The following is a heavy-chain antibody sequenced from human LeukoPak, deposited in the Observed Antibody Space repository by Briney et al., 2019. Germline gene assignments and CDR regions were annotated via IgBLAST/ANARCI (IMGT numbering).Heavy chain of an antibody. CDR1: EFTFSSYF. V-gene: IGHV3-21*01. Sequence: GGSLRLSCAASEFTFSSYFMNWVRQTPGKGLEWVSSISSGSTYIYYADSVKGRFTISRDNAKNSLYLQMNSLRAEDTAVYYCARGYSYGASGFDYWGQGTLVTVSS. CDR2: ISSGSTYI. J-gene: IGHJ4*02. CDR3: ARGYSYGASGFDY. D-gene: IGHD5-18*01.